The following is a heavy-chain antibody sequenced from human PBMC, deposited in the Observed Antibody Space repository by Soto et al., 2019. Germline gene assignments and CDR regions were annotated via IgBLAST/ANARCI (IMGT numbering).Heavy chain of an antibody. V-gene: IGHV3-33*01. CDR2: ICDDGSNK. CDR3: ARDRELRFLEWLFDY. Sequence: QVQLVESGGGLVQPGRSLRLSCAASGFTFSTYAMNWVRQAPGKGLEWVAVICDDGSNKYYADSVKGRFTISRDNSKNTLYLKMNSLRAEDTAVYYCARDRELRFLEWLFDYWGQGTLVTVSS. D-gene: IGHD3-3*01. CDR1: GFTFSTYA. J-gene: IGHJ4*02.